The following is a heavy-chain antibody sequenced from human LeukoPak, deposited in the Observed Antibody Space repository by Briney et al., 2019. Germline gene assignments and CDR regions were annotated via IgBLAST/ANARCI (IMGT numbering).Heavy chain of an antibody. CDR2: ISSSGSTI. D-gene: IGHD3-10*01. V-gene: IGHV3-11*01. CDR1: GFTFSDYY. Sequence: PGGSLRLSCAASGFTFSDYYMSWISQAPGKGLEWVSYISSSGSTIYYADSVKGRFTISRDNAKNSLYLQMNSLRAEDTAVYYCARDLGYYYGSGSYSFFDYWGQGTLVTVSS. CDR3: ARDLGYYYGSGSYSFFDY. J-gene: IGHJ4*02.